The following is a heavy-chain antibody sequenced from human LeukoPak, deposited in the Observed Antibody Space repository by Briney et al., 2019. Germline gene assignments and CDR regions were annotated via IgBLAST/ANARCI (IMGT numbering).Heavy chain of an antibody. CDR2: IYYSGST. Sequence: SETLSLTCTVSGGSISSSSYYWGWLRQPPGQGLEWIGSIYYSGSTYYNPSLKSRVTISVDTSKNQFSLKLSSVTAADTAVYYCARRGVVAPYNWFDPWGQGTLVTVSS. J-gene: IGHJ5*02. CDR1: GGSISSSSYY. D-gene: IGHD3-22*01. V-gene: IGHV4-39*01. CDR3: ARRGVVAPYNWFDP.